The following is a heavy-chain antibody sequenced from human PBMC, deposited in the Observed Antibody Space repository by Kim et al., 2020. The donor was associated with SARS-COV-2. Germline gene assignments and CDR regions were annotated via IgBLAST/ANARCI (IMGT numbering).Heavy chain of an antibody. CDR1: GGSISSYY. CDR2: IYYSGST. D-gene: IGHD6-13*01. J-gene: IGHJ6*02. CDR3: ARTTYSSSWYGEYYYYGMDV. Sequence: SETLSLTCTVSGGSISSYYWSWIRQPPGKGLEWIGYIYYSGSTNYNPSPKSRFTISVDTSKNQFSLKLSSVTAADTAVYYCARTTYSSSWYGEYYYYGMDVWGRGTTVTVSS. V-gene: IGHV4-59*13.